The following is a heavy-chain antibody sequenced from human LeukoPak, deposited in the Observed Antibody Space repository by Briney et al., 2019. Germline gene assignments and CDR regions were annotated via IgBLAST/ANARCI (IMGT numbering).Heavy chain of an antibody. D-gene: IGHD1-14*01. V-gene: IGHV1-69*05. Sequence: ASVKVSCKASGGTFSSYAISWVRQAPGQGLEWMGGIIPIFGTANYAQKFQGRVTITTDESTSTAYMELSSLRSEDTAVYYCASNLVYYYYYYMDVWGEGTTVTVSS. CDR1: GGTFSSYA. CDR2: IIPIFGTA. CDR3: ASNLVYYYYYYMDV. J-gene: IGHJ6*03.